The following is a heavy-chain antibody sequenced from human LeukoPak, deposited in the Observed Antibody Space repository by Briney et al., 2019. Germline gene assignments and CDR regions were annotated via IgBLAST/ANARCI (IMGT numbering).Heavy chain of an antibody. J-gene: IGHJ3*02. V-gene: IGHV3-64*01. CDR2: ISSNGGST. CDR1: GFTFSSYA. CDR3: AREDPVPAQGAFDI. D-gene: IGHD3-10*02. Sequence: GGSLRLSCAASGFTFSSYAMHWVRQAPGKGLEYVSAISSNGGSTYYANSVKGRFTISRDNSKNTLYLQMGSLRAEDMAVYYCAREDPVPAQGAFDIWGQGTMVTVSS.